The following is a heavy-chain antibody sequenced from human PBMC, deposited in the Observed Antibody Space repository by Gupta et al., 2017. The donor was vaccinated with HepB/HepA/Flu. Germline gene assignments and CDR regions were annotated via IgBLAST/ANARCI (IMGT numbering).Heavy chain of an antibody. V-gene: IGHV1-2*02. J-gene: IGHJ6*03. CDR1: GYTFTGYY. CDR3: ARGQRTLPTYYYYMDA. CDR2: INPNSGGT. Sequence: QVQLVQSGAEVKKPGASVKVSCKASGYTFTGYYMHWVRQAPGQGLEWMGWINPNSGGTNYAQKFQGRVTMTRDTSISTAYMELSRLRSDDTAAYYCARGQRTLPTYYYYMDAWGKGTTVTVSS. D-gene: IGHD6-25*01.